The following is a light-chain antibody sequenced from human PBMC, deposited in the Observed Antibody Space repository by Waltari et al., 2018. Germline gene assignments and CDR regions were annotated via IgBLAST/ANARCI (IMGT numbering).Light chain of an antibody. J-gene: IGKJ2*01. CDR3: HHYGIRPPYT. V-gene: IGKV3-15*01. CDR2: AAT. Sequence: EIVLTQSPATLSVSPGERATLSCRASQSVINNLAWYQQRPGQAPRLLIYAATSRATGIPDRFSGSGSGTEFTLTITSLQSEDFAVYYCHHYGIRPPYTFGQGTKLEIK. CDR1: QSVINN.